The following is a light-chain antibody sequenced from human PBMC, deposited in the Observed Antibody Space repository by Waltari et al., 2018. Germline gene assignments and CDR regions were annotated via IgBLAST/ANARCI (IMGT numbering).Light chain of an antibody. Sequence: QSVLTQPPSVSAAPGPWVIISCSGSSSHIGNDHVTWYQQVPGTAPNLLTYESKKRPSGIPDRFSAFKAGTSATLAITGLQTGDEADYYCGTWDASLNSGVFGGGTRLTVL. CDR3: GTWDASLNSGV. CDR1: SSHIGNDH. J-gene: IGLJ2*01. V-gene: IGLV1-51*02. CDR2: ESK.